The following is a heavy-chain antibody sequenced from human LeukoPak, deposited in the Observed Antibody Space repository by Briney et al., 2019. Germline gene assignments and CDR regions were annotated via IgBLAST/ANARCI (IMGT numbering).Heavy chain of an antibody. V-gene: IGHV3-23*01. J-gene: IGHJ4*02. D-gene: IGHD5-12*01. Sequence: PGGTLRLSCAASGITFSSYGMNWVRQAPGKGLEWVSSISSTGGTTYYADSVKGRFTISRDNSKDTLYLQMNSLRAEDTAVYYCAKDWGYSGSEAYFDYWGQGTLVTVSS. CDR1: GITFSSYG. CDR2: ISSTGGTT. CDR3: AKDWGYSGSEAYFDY.